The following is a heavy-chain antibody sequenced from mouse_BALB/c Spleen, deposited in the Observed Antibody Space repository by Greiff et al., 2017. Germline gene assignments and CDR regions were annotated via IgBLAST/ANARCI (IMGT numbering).Heavy chain of an antibody. J-gene: IGHJ4*01. V-gene: IGHV1S34*01. CDR2: ISCYNGAT. D-gene: IGHD2-10*02. Sequence: LVKTGASVKISCKASGYSFTGYYMHWVKQSHRKSLEWIGYISCYNGATSYNQKFKGKATFTVDTSSSTAYMQFNSLTSEDSAVYYCARAYGNYLYAMDYWGQGTSVTVSS. CDR1: GYSFTGYY. CDR3: ARAYGNYLYAMDY.